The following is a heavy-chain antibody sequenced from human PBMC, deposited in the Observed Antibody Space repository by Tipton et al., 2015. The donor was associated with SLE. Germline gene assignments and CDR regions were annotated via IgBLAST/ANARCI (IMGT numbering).Heavy chain of an antibody. D-gene: IGHD3-3*01. CDR3: AKGPEWLSY. CDR2: IDPNGSPT. CDR1: GFTFSSYW. J-gene: IGHJ4*02. V-gene: IGHV3-74*01. Sequence: SLRLSCTASGFTFSSYWMHWVRQPPGKGLVWVSEIDPNGSPTNYADSVKDRFTISRDNAKNTLFLEMNSLRVDDTAVYYCAKGPEWLSYWGQGTLVTVSS.